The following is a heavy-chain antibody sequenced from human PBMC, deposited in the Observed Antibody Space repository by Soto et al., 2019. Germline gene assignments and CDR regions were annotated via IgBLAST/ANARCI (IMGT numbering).Heavy chain of an antibody. CDR2: ITAGDGNT. V-gene: IGHV1-3*01. J-gene: IGHJ4*02. CDR1: GYTFPNYA. Sequence: QVQLVQSGAEVKKPGASVKVSCKASGYTFPNYAIHWVRQAPGQRLEWMGWITAGDGNTKYSQKFQGRVTITRDSSASTAYMELRSLRSDDTAVYYCARDQGALLWFGELLASDCWGQGTLVTVSS. CDR3: ARDQGALLWFGELLASDC. D-gene: IGHD3-10*01.